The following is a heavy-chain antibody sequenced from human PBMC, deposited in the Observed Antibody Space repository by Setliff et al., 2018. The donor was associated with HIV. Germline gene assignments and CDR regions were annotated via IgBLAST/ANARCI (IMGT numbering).Heavy chain of an antibody. CDR1: GFTVSNNY. D-gene: IGHD4-17*01. CDR3: ARAYDDYDSDLDY. V-gene: IGHV3-66*01. Sequence: GGSLRLSCVGSGFTVSNNYMSWVRQAPGKGLEWVSLIYNGNKTYYADSVKGRFTISRDNAKNSLYLQMNSLRAEDTAVYYCARAYDDYDSDLDYWGQGTLVTVSS. J-gene: IGHJ4*02. CDR2: IYNGNKT.